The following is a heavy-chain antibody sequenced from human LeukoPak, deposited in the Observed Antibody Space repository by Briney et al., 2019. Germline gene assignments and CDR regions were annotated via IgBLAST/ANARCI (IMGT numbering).Heavy chain of an antibody. CDR1: GGSISSYY. D-gene: IGHD5-18*01. Sequence: SETLSLTCTVSGGSISSYYWSWIRQPPGKGLEWIGYIYYSGSTNYNPSLKSRVTISVDTSKNQFSLKLTSLTAADTAVYYCARDKQPGDYWGQGTLVTVSS. J-gene: IGHJ4*02. CDR3: ARDKQPGDY. CDR2: IYYSGST. V-gene: IGHV4-59*01.